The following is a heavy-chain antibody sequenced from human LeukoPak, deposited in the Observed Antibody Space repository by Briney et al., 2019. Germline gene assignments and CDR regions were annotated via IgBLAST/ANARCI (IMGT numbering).Heavy chain of an antibody. CDR3: ARENPDYDILTGHLDY. Sequence: SETLSLTCTVSGGSISTFYWSWIRRPAGKGLEWIGRMDTSGSTNYSPSLQSRVTMSVDTSKNQFSLRLSSVTAADTAVYYCARENPDYDILTGHLDYWGQGTLVTVSS. CDR2: MDTSGST. D-gene: IGHD3-9*01. V-gene: IGHV4-4*07. J-gene: IGHJ4*02. CDR1: GGSISTFY.